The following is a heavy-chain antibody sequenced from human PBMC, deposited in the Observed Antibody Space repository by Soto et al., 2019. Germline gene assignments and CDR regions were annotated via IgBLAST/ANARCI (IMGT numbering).Heavy chain of an antibody. J-gene: IGHJ1*01. Sequence: GSLRLSCAASGFTFSSFALSWVRQAPGKGLEWVSAISGSGTFTYYADSVKGRFTVSRDNSKSTLFLQMNSLRADDTAVYYCANEGHIQVATDIQFAESFHTWGQGTLVTVSS. D-gene: IGHD2-21*02. V-gene: IGHV3-23*01. CDR3: ANEGHIQVATDIQFAESFHT. CDR2: ISGSGTFT. CDR1: GFTFSSFA.